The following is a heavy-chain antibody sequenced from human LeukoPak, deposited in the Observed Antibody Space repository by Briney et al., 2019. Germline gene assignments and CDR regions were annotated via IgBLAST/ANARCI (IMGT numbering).Heavy chain of an antibody. Sequence: GGSLRLSCSASGFTFSSYATHWVRQAPGKGLEYVSAISSNGGSTYYADSVKGRFTISRDNSKNTLYLQMDSLRAEDTALYYCAKGSGINHYHWIDPWGQGTLVTVSS. D-gene: IGHD1-14*01. J-gene: IGHJ5*02. V-gene: IGHV3-64*04. CDR2: ISSNGGST. CDR3: AKGSGINHYHWIDP. CDR1: GFTFSSYA.